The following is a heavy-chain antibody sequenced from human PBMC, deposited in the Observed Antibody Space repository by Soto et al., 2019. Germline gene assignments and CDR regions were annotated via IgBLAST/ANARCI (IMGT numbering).Heavy chain of an antibody. CDR1: GLNFEKCS. Sequence: GGSLRLSCAASGLNFEKCSMDWVRQPPGKGPEWLASISPSSTYIRYADSVKGRFTISRDNARNSLSLQMMNLRADDTAIYYCATDTGDIEVVTATTWGQGTLVTVSS. CDR3: ATDTGDIEVVTATT. D-gene: IGHD2-15*01. V-gene: IGHV3-21*04. J-gene: IGHJ4*02. CDR2: ISPSSTYI.